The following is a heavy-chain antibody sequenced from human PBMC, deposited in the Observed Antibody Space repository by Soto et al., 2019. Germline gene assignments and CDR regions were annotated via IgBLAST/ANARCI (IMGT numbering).Heavy chain of an antibody. D-gene: IGHD3-16*01. V-gene: IGHV4-39*01. J-gene: IGHJ4*02. CDR1: GVSIVSNSYY. CDR3: ARPGGRGYFDY. CDR2: IYYSGST. Sequence: QLQLQESGPGLVKPSETLSLTCTVSGVSIVSNSYYWGWIRQPPGKGLEWIGSIYYSGSTYYNPSLKSRVTISIDTSKNQFSLKLGSVTAADTALYYCARPGGRGYFDYWGQGTRVTVSS.